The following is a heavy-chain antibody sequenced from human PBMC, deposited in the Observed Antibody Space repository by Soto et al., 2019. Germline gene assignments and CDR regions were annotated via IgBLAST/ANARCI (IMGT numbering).Heavy chain of an antibody. J-gene: IGHJ6*02. V-gene: IGHV1-2*04. Sequence: QVQLVQSGAEVKKPGASVKVSCKASGYTFTGYYMHWVRQAPGQGLEWMGWINPNSGGTNYAQKFQGWVNMTRDTSISTAYMELSRLRSDDTAVYYCARAASGSYPIPDYYYGMDVWGQGTTVTVSS. CDR1: GYTFTGYY. D-gene: IGHD3-10*01. CDR3: ARAASGSYPIPDYYYGMDV. CDR2: INPNSGGT.